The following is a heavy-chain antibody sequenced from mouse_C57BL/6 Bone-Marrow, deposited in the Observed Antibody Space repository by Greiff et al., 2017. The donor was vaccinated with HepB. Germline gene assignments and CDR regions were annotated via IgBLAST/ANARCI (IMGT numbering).Heavy chain of an antibody. CDR1: GYNFPSYW. D-gene: IGHD1-1*01. CDR2: IYPGSGST. CDR3: ARDSTSTVVAPGFAY. V-gene: IGHV1-55*01. Sequence: VQAQQPGAELVKPGASVEMSRKASGYNFPSYWINWVKQRPGQGLEWIGDIYPGSGSTNYNEKFKSKATLTVDTSSSTAYMQLSSLTSEDSAVYYCARDSTSTVVAPGFAYWGQGTLVTVSA. J-gene: IGHJ3*01.